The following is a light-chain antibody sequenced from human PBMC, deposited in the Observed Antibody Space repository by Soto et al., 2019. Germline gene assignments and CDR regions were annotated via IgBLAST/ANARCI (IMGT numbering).Light chain of an antibody. CDR3: QQYYSYPRT. J-gene: IGKJ1*01. CDR2: AAS. CDR1: QSINNY. Sequence: DIQMTQSPSSLSASVGDRVTITCRASQSINNYLHWFQQKPGKAPKLLIYAASTLQSGVPSRFSGSGSGTDFTLTISCLQSEDFATYYCQQYYSYPRTFGQGTKVDIK. V-gene: IGKV1-16*01.